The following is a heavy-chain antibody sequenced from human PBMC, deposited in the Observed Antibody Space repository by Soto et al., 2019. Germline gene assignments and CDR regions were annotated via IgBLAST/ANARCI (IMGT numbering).Heavy chain of an antibody. Sequence: SETLSLTCTVSCGSISSGGYYWSWIRQHPGKGLEWIGYIYYSGSTYYNPSLKSRVTISVDTSKNQFSLKLSSVTAADTAVYYCARVYGSGSYYLDYWGQGTLVTVSS. CDR1: CGSISSGGYY. CDR3: ARVYGSGSYYLDY. CDR2: IYYSGST. J-gene: IGHJ4*02. D-gene: IGHD3-10*01. V-gene: IGHV4-31*03.